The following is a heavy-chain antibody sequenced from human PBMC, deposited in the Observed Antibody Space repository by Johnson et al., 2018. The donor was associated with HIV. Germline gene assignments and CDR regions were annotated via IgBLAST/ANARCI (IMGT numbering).Heavy chain of an antibody. CDR1: GFTFSDYY. CDR2: ISSGGNSI. CDR3: ARGGPYDSGIIDAFDI. V-gene: IGHV3-11*04. Sequence: QVHLVESGGGLIQPGGSLRLSCAASGFTFSDYYMSWIRQAPGKGLEWVSYISSGGNSIHYADSVKGRFTISRDNVKNSLYLQMNSLRAEDTAVDYCARGGPYDSGIIDAFDIWGQGTMVTVSS. D-gene: IGHD3-10*01. J-gene: IGHJ3*02.